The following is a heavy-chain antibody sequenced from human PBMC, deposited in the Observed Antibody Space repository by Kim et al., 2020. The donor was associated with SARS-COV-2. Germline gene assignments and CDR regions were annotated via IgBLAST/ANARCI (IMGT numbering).Heavy chain of an antibody. J-gene: IGHJ1*01. CDR3: AKYTRNWSFDE. CDR2: ISWNSAKT. V-gene: IGHV3-9*01. CDR1: GFTFGDYA. Sequence: GGSLRLSCAASGFTFGDYAMEWVRQGPGKGLEWVSHISWNSAKTGYADSVKGRFTISRDNAKNSLYLQMNSLRPEDTALYYCAKYTRNWSFDEWVQGTVV. D-gene: IGHD1-1*01.